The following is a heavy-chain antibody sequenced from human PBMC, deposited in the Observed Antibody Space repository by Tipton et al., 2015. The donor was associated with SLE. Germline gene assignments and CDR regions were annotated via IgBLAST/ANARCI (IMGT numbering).Heavy chain of an antibody. Sequence: TLSLTCAVYGGSFSGYYWSWIRQPPGKGLEWIGEINHSGSTNYNPSLKSRVTISVDTSKNQFSLKLNSVTAADTAVYYCARAPRGYWGQGTLVTVSS. CDR1: GGSFSGYY. V-gene: IGHV4-34*01. D-gene: IGHD3-16*01. J-gene: IGHJ4*02. CDR3: ARAPRGY. CDR2: INHSGST.